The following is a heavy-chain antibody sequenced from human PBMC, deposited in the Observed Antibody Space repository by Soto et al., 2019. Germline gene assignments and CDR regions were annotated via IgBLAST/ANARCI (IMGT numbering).Heavy chain of an antibody. CDR2: IYAGDSDT. CDR1: GYTFINYW. V-gene: IGHV5-51*01. Sequence: GESLKISCKGSGYTFINYWIGWVRQMPGKGLEWMGTIYAGDSDTRYSPSFQGQVTISVDKSISTAYLQWSSLKASDTAMYYCTRGGYGGSPIDSWGQGALVTVYS. D-gene: IGHD2-15*01. J-gene: IGHJ4*02. CDR3: TRGGYGGSPIDS.